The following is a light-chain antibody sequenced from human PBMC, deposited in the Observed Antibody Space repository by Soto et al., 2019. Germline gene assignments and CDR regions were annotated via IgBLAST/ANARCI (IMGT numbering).Light chain of an antibody. J-gene: IGKJ4*01. V-gene: IGKV1-39*01. CDR1: QSISCY. Sequence: DIQMTQSPSSLSASVGDRVTITCRASQSISCYSNWYQQKPGKAPNLLIYAACSLQSGVSSRFSGSGSGTEFTLTISSLQPEDFATYYFQQSYSTPHTFGGGTRVEIK. CDR2: AAC. CDR3: QQSYSTPHT.